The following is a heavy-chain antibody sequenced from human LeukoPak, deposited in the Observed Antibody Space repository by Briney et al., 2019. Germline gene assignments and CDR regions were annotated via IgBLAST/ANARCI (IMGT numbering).Heavy chain of an antibody. CDR1: GFTFRRFG. CDR3: ANGYCTNGVCYPYYYYYMDV. V-gene: IGHV3-30*02. Sequence: GGSLRLSCVASGFTFRRFGMHWVRQAPGKGLDWVTFIRTDGSNKYYADSVKGRFTISRDNSKNTLYLQMNSLRAEDTAVYYCANGYCTNGVCYPYYYYYMDVWGKGTTVTVSS. J-gene: IGHJ6*03. D-gene: IGHD2-8*01. CDR2: IRTDGSNK.